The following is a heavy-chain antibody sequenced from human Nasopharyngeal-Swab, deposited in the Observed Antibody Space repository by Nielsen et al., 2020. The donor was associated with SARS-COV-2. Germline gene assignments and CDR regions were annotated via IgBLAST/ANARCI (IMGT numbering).Heavy chain of an antibody. CDR2: TSYRSRWFT. D-gene: IGHD6-6*01. CDR3: ARHISSSRAYFDS. Sequence: SQTPSLTSVISGDSVSNSNNSWSWIRQSPSRGLEWLGRTSYRSRWFTDYAPSVESRITINPDTSKNQLSLLVNSVTPEDTAVYYCARHISSSRAYFDSWGQGTLVTVSS. J-gene: IGHJ4*02. CDR1: GDSVSNSNNS. V-gene: IGHV6-1*01.